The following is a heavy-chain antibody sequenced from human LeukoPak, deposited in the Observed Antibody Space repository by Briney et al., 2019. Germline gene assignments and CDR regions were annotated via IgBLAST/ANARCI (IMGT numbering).Heavy chain of an antibody. V-gene: IGHV3-23*01. CDR3: ANHNGDQYYYGMDV. CDR1: GFTISSSA. D-gene: IGHD1-1*01. CDR2: ITRSGGST. Sequence: GGSLRLSCAASGFTISSSAISWVRQAPGKGLEWVSMITRSGGSTSYADSVKGRITISRDNSKNTLYLQMSSLRAEDTAVYYCANHNGDQYYYGMDVWGQGTAVTVSS. J-gene: IGHJ6*02.